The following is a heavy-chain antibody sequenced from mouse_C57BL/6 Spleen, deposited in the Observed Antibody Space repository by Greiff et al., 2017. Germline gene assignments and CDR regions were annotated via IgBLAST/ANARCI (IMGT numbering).Heavy chain of an antibody. D-gene: IGHD2-2*01. V-gene: IGHV14-1*01. J-gene: IGHJ2*01. CDR1: GFNIKDSY. CDR3: THGSFDY. Sequence: VQLQQSGAELVRPGASVKLSCTASGFNIKDSYMHWVKQRPEQGLEWIGRIDPEDGDTEYAPKFQGNATMTADTTSNTAYLQRSSLTSEDTAVYYCTHGSFDYWCQGTTLTVSS. CDR2: IDPEDGDT.